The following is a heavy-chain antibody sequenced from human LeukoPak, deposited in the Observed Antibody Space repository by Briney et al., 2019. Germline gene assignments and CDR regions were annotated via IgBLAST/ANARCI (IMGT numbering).Heavy chain of an antibody. CDR2: IKSKTDGGTT. J-gene: IGHJ5*02. D-gene: IGHD6-13*01. CDR3: TTDPSYSSSWYYWFDP. Sequence: YPGGSLRLSCAASGFTFSNAWMSWVRQAPGKGLEWVGRIKSKTDGGTTDYAAPVKGRFTISRDDSKNTLYLQMNSLKTEDTAVYYCTTDPSYSSSWYYWFDPWGQGTLVTVSS. V-gene: IGHV3-15*01. CDR1: GFTFSNAW.